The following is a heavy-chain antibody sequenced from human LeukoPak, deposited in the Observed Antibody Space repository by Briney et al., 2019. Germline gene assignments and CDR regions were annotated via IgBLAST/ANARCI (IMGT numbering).Heavy chain of an antibody. CDR2: IIPIFGTA. Sequence: GSSVKVSCKASGGTFSSYGISWVRQAPGQGLEWMGGIIPIFGTANYAQKFQGRVTITADKSTSTAYMELSSLRSEDTAVYYCARPGYSSGWYYDWFDPWGQGTLVTVSS. D-gene: IGHD6-19*01. J-gene: IGHJ5*02. CDR1: GGTFSSYG. CDR3: ARPGYSSGWYYDWFDP. V-gene: IGHV1-69*06.